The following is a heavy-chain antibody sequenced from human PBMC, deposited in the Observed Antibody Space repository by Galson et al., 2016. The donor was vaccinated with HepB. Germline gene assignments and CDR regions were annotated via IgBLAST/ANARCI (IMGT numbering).Heavy chain of an antibody. D-gene: IGHD3-22*01. J-gene: IGHJ4*02. CDR3: AHISYYASSGYFTLTHYFDY. Sequence: PALVKPTQTLALTCTFSGFSLSTSGLGVGWIRQPPGRALEWLALIFWDDDKHYSPSLKSRLTITKATSKNQVVLTVTHMDPVDTATYYFAHISYYASSGYFTLTHYFDYWGRGTPVTVSS. CDR2: IFWDDDK. V-gene: IGHV2-5*02. CDR1: GFSLSTSGLG.